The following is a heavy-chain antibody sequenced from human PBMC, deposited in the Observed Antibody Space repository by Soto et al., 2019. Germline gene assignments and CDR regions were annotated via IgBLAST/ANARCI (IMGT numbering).Heavy chain of an antibody. J-gene: IGHJ4*02. Sequence: ASVKVSCKASGYTFTSYGISWVRQAPGQGLEWMGIINPSGGSTSCAQKFQGRVTMTRDTSTSTVYMELSSLRSEDTAVYYCAPVGLGTTTVDYWGQGTLVTVSS. V-gene: IGHV1-46*01. D-gene: IGHD4-17*01. CDR3: APVGLGTTTVDY. CDR2: INPSGGST. CDR1: GYTFTSYG.